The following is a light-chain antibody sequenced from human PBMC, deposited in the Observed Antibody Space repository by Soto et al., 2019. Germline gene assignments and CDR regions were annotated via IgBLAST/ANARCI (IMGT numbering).Light chain of an antibody. J-gene: IGKJ1*01. Sequence: DIQMTQSPSTLSASVGDRVTITCRASQSISSWLAWYQQKPGKAPKLLNYDASSLESGVPSRFSGSGSGTEFTLTISSLQPDDFATYYCQQYNSYSFGQGTKVEIK. CDR1: QSISSW. CDR2: DAS. V-gene: IGKV1-5*01. CDR3: QQYNSYS.